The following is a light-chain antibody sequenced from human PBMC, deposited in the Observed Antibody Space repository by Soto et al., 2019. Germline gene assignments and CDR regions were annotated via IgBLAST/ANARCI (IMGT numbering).Light chain of an antibody. CDR2: EVS. CDR1: NIDVGRYNY. Sequence: QSALTQPASVSGSPGQSITISCTGTNIDVGRYNYVSWYQQHPGKAPKLIIYEVSNRPSGVSNRFSGSKSGNTASLTISGLQAEDESDYYCSSYTSFSTVVFGGGTKVTVL. V-gene: IGLV2-14*01. CDR3: SSYTSFSTVV. J-gene: IGLJ2*01.